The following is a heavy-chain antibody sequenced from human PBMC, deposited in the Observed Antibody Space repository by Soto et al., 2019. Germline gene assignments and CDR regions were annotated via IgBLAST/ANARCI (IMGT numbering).Heavy chain of an antibody. J-gene: IGHJ4*02. D-gene: IGHD2-15*01. V-gene: IGHV4-34*01. Sequence: SETLSLTCAVYGESFRGYYWTWIRQPPGKGLEWIGEMNHSGSTNYNPSLESRVTISEDTSKNHFSLKVNSVTAADTAVYYCARGGGIALDNWGQGTLVTVSS. CDR2: MNHSGST. CDR1: GESFRGYY. CDR3: ARGGGIALDN.